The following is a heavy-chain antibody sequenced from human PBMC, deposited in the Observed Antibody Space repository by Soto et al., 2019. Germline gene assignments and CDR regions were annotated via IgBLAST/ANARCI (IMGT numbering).Heavy chain of an antibody. CDR2: VHTSGST. V-gene: IGHV4-4*07. D-gene: IGHD4-17*01. CDR3: ARGRAVTLYYFDY. CDR1: GDSISSYF. J-gene: IGHJ4*02. Sequence: SETLSLTCTVSGDSISSYFWSWIRQPAGKGLEWIGRVHTSGSTTYNPSLKSRVTMSVDTSKSQFSLKLSSVTAADTAVYYCARGRAVTLYYFDYWGQGTLVTVSS.